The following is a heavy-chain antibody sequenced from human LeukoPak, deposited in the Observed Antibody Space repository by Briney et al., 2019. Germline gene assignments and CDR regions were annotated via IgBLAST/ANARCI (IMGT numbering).Heavy chain of an antibody. CDR1: GFTFSSYS. V-gene: IGHV3-48*04. D-gene: IGHD1-26*01. CDR3: ARLFIVEATGGYGAFDI. Sequence: PGGSLRLSCAASGFTFSSYSMNWVRQAPGKGLEWVSYISSGSNTINYADSVKGRFTISRDNAKNSLYLQMSSLRAEDTAVYYCARLFIVEATGGYGAFDIWGQGTMVTVSS. J-gene: IGHJ3*02. CDR2: ISSGSNTI.